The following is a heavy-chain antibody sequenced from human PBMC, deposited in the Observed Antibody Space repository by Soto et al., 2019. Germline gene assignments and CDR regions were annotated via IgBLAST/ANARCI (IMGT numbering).Heavy chain of an antibody. D-gene: IGHD5-12*01. V-gene: IGHV4-30-4*01. CDR3: ARAIVVTVGGMDV. CDR1: GGSISNADYY. J-gene: IGHJ6*02. CDR2: IYHSGSS. Sequence: SETLSLTCTVSGGSISNADYYWSRVHQPPGKGLEWIGYIYHSGSSFFNPSLKSRVTMSKDTSKNQCSLRLTSVTAADTAVYYCARAIVVTVGGMDVGGRGTTVTVSS.